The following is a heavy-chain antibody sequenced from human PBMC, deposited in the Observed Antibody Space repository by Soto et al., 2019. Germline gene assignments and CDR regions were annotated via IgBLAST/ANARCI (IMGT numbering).Heavy chain of an antibody. CDR1: GLTFSSYS. CDR2: ISGSGGST. D-gene: IGHD6-13*01. V-gene: IGHV3-23*01. CDR3: AKYAGRAAAGTPDWFDP. Sequence: GGSLRLSCSASGLTFSSYSMNWVRQAPGKGLEWVSAISGSGGSTYYADSVKGRFTISRDNAKNTLYLQMNSLRAEDTAVYYCAKYAGRAAAGTPDWFDPWGQGTLVTVS. J-gene: IGHJ5*02.